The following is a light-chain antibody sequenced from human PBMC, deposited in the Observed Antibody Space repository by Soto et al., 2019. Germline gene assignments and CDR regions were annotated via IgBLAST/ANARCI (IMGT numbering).Light chain of an antibody. V-gene: IGLV1-44*01. Sequence: QSALTQPPSASGTPGQRVTISCAGSSSNIGRNTVNWYHQLPGAAPKLLIYNNYQRPSGVPDRFSGSKSGTSASLAISGLQTEDEADYYCAALDDSLNGHVVFGGGTQLTV. J-gene: IGLJ2*01. CDR1: SSNIGRNT. CDR2: NNY. CDR3: AALDDSLNGHVV.